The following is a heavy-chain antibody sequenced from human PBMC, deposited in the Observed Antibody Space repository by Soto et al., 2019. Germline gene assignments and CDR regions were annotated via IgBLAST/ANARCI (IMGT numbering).Heavy chain of an antibody. CDR1: GGSFSGYY. J-gene: IGHJ6*02. V-gene: IGHV4-34*01. CDR3: ARGAPFDYYYYGMDV. D-gene: IGHD3-3*01. Sequence: PSETLSLTCAVYGGSFSGYYWSWIRQPPGKGLEWIGEINHSGSTNYNPTLKSRVTISVDTSKNQFSLKLSSVTAADTAVYYCARGAPFDYYYYGMDVWGQGTTVTV. CDR2: INHSGST.